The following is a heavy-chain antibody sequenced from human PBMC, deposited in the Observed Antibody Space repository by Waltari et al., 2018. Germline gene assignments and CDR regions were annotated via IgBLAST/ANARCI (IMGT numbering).Heavy chain of an antibody. Sequence: QMQLVQSGPEVKKPGTSVKVSCKASGFTFTSSAVQWVREARGQRLEWIGWIVVGSGNTNYAQKFQEKVTITRDMSTSTAYMELSSLRSEDTAVYYCAASVLRYFDWFTFDLWGRGTLVTVSS. CDR1: GFTFTSSA. J-gene: IGHJ2*01. CDR3: AASVLRYFDWFTFDL. V-gene: IGHV1-58*01. CDR2: IVVGSGNT. D-gene: IGHD3-9*01.